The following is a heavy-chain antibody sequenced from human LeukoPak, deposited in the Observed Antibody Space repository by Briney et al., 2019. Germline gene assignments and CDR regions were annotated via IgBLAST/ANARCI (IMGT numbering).Heavy chain of an antibody. D-gene: IGHD3-10*01. CDR1: GYTFTGYY. V-gene: IGHV1-2*04. CDR2: INPNSGGT. CDR3: ARADTTYGSGSYFTFDY. Sequence: ASVKVPCKASGYTFTGYYMQWVRQAPGQGLEWMGWINPNSGGTNYAQKFQGWVTMTRDTSISTAYMELSRLRSDDTAVYYCARADTTYGSGSYFTFDYWGQGTLVTVSS. J-gene: IGHJ4*02.